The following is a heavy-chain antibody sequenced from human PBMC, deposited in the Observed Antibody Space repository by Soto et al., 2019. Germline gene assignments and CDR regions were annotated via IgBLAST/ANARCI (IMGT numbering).Heavy chain of an antibody. CDR3: ARGTGRCRAIFGMLIGSRNYYGDV. V-gene: IGHV1-8*01. Sequence: QVQLVQSGTEVKKPGASVKVSCKASGYTFTNYDINWVRQAPGQGLEWMGWVNPNSGNTGYAQMLQGRVTMTTTTSTTAAKSELSSLTSDDTAGYYCARGTGRCRAIFGMLIGSRNYYGDVWGKGTTVTVSS. D-gene: IGHD3-3*01. J-gene: IGHJ6*03. CDR1: GYTFTNYD. CDR2: VNPNSGNT.